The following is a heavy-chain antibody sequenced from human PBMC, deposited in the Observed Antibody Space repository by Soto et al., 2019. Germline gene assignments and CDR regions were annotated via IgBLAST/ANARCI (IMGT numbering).Heavy chain of an antibody. J-gene: IGHJ5*02. CDR3: TREAVMAENWFDP. V-gene: IGHV1-3*01. CDR1: GYTFVDYA. Sequence: ASVKVSCKASGYTFVDYALHWVRQAPGQGLEWVGWMNPKTGNIKSSHKFEDRVSITRDTATSTAYMELSGLRSEDTAVYFCTREAVMAENWFDPWGQGTLVTVSS. CDR2: MNPKTGNI. D-gene: IGHD2-8*01.